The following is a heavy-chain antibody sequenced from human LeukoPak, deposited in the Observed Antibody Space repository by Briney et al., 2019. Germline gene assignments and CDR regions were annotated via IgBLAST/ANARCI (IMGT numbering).Heavy chain of an antibody. J-gene: IGHJ4*02. V-gene: IGHV4-4*07. CDR1: GGSISSFY. CDR2: IYNSGST. Sequence: SETLSLTCTVSGGSISSFYWNWIRQPAGKGLELIGRIYNSGSTNYNPSLKSRLSMSVDTSKNQFSLNLRSVTAADTAIYYCAREWELVFDYWGQGTLVTVSS. D-gene: IGHD1-26*01. CDR3: AREWELVFDY.